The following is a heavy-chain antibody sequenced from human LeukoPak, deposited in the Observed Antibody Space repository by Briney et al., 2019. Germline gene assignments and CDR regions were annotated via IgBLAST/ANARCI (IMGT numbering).Heavy chain of an antibody. J-gene: IGHJ4*02. V-gene: IGHV3-7*03. Sequence: AGGSLRLSCAASGFTFSTSWMSWVRQVPGKGLEWVANIKKDGSETYYVDSVKGRFTISRDNAKSSLYLQMNSLRAEDTAMYYCARGRYSGTTYYFDYWGQGTLVTVSS. CDR3: ARGRYSGTTYYFDY. D-gene: IGHD5-12*01. CDR2: IKKDGSET. CDR1: GFTFSTSW.